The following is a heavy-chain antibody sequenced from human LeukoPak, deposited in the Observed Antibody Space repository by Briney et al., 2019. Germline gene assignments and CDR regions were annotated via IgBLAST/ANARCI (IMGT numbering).Heavy chain of an antibody. J-gene: IGHJ4*02. CDR2: ISGSGGST. D-gene: IGHD3-16*01. V-gene: IGHV3-23*01. Sequence: GALRLSCAASGFTFSSYAMSWVRQAPGKGLEWVSAISGSGGSTYYADSVKGRFTISRDNSKNTLYLQMNSLRAEDTAVYYCARGFRYGSNWGFDYWGQGTLVTVSS. CDR3: ARGFRYGSNWGFDY. CDR1: GFTFSSYA.